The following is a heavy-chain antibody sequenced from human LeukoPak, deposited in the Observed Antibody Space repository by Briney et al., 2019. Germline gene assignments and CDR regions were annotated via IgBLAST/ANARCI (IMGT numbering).Heavy chain of an antibody. CDR1: GFTFSSYW. CDR2: MNSDGSNK. J-gene: IGHJ4*02. CDR3: ARRSYGGNPDY. Sequence: GGSLRLSCAASGFTFSSYWMPWVRQATRKGLVWVSVMNSDGSNKSYADSVKGRFTISRDNSKNTLYLRMNSLRAEDTAVYYCARRSYGGNPDYWGQGTLVTVSS. V-gene: IGHV3-74*01. D-gene: IGHD4-23*01.